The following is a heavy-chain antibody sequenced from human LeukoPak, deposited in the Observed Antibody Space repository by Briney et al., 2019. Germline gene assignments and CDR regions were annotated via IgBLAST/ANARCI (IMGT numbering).Heavy chain of an antibody. V-gene: IGHV1-2*02. J-gene: IGHJ5*01. CDR3: ARDIGGNWKDVWFDS. D-gene: IGHD1-1*01. CDR2: INPNSGGT. Sequence: ASVKVSCKASGYTFTGYYMHWVRQAPGQGLEWMGWINPNSGGTNYAQKFQGRVTMTRDTSINTVYMELNRLRSDDTAVYYCARDIGGNWKDVWFDSWGQGTLVTVSS. CDR1: GYTFTGYY.